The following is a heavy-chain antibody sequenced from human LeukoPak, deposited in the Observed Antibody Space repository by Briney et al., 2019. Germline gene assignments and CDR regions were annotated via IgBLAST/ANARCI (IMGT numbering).Heavy chain of an antibody. J-gene: IGHJ4*02. CDR3: ARDEGTTHFDY. V-gene: IGHV7-4-1*02. CDR2: INTNTGNP. D-gene: IGHD1-14*01. Sequence: ASVKVSCKASGYTFTSYDINWVRQATGQGLEWMGWINTNTGNPTYAQGFTGRFVFSLDTSVRTAYLQISSLKAEDTAVYYCARDEGTTHFDYWGQGTLVTVSS. CDR1: GYTFTSYD.